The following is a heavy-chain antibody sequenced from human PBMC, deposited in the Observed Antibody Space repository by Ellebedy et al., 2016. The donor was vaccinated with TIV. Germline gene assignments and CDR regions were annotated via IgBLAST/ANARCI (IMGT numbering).Heavy chain of an antibody. CDR1: GFSLRNARMG. CDR2: IFSNDEK. CDR3: ARILAPSSLMITFGGVIVQGPVDAFDI. J-gene: IGHJ3*02. V-gene: IGHV2-26*01. Sequence: SGPTLVXPTETLTLTCTVSGFSLRNARMGVSWIRQPPGKALEWLAHIFSNDEKSYSTSLKSRLTISKDTSKSQVVLTMTNMDPVDTATYYCARILAPSSLMITFGGVIVQGPVDAFDIWGQGTMVTVSS. D-gene: IGHD3-16*02.